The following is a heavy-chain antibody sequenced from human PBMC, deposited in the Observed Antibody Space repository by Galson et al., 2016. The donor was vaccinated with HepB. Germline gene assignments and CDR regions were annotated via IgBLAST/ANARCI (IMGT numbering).Heavy chain of an antibody. CDR3: ARDRGLLGGVTQNWLDP. CDR2: IRAHSSNT. D-gene: IGHD3-16*01. J-gene: IGHJ5*02. CDR1: GYTFLNYG. Sequence: SVKVSCKASGYTFLNYGISWVRQAPGQGLEWMGRIRAHSSNTYYAQTVQGRVTITTNTSTSTVHLELRSLRPDDTADYYCARDRGLLGGVTQNWLDPWGQGTLVIVSS. V-gene: IGHV1-18*01.